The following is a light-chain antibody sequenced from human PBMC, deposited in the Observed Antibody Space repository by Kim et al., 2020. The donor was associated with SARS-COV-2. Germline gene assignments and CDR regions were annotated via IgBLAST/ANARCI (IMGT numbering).Light chain of an antibody. CDR3: QQYHTAPYT. CDR1: QSVSSSF. CDR2: GTH. V-gene: IGKV3-20*01. Sequence: EIVLTQSPATLSLSPGERATLSCRASQSVSSSFLAWYQQKPGPAPLLLIYGTHSSATGPPERFSGRGCETVFSLTISRLAPEYCAVYYCQQYHTAPYTWGRETKLE. J-gene: IGKJ2*01.